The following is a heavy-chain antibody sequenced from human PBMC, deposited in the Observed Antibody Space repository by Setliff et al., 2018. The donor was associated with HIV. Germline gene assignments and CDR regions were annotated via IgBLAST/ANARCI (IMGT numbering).Heavy chain of an antibody. Sequence: ASVKVSCKASGYTFSTYAMHWVRPAPGQRLEWMGWINAGNGNTKYSQKLQGRVTITRDTSASTAYMEVSSLRSEDTAVYYCARDFPSPDYSSSWAHLYYHYGMDVWGQGTTVTVSS. D-gene: IGHD6-13*01. CDR1: GYTFSTYA. J-gene: IGHJ6*02. CDR3: ARDFPSPDYSSSWAHLYYHYGMDV. CDR2: INAGNGNT. V-gene: IGHV1-3*01.